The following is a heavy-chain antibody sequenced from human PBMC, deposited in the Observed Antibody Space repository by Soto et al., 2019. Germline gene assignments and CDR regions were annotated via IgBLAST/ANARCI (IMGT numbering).Heavy chain of an antibody. V-gene: IGHV4-39*01. J-gene: IGHJ4*02. CDR3: ARQSPGIAVAGPQKYYFDY. D-gene: IGHD6-19*01. CDR2: IYYSGST. CDR1: GGSISSSSYY. Sequence: TSETLSLTCTVSGGSISSSSYYWGWIRQPPGKGLEWIGSIYYSGSTYYNPSLKSRVTISVDTSKNQFSLKLSSVTAADTAVYYCARQSPGIAVAGPQKYYFDYWGQGTLVTVSS.